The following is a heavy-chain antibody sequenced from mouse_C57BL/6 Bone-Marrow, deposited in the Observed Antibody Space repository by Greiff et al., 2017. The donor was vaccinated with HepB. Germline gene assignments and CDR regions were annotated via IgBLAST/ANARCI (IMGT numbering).Heavy chain of an antibody. CDR1: GYTFTSYW. V-gene: IGHV1-55*01. CDR2: IYPGSGST. CDR3: AREPLWLRRTVPYYFDY. D-gene: IGHD2-2*01. Sequence: QVQLQQPGAELVKPGASVKMSCKASGYTFTSYWITWVKQRPGQGLEWIGDIYPGSGSTNYNEKFKSKATLTVDTSSSTAYMQLSSLTSEDSAVYYCAREPLWLRRTVPYYFDYWGQGTTLTVSS. J-gene: IGHJ2*01.